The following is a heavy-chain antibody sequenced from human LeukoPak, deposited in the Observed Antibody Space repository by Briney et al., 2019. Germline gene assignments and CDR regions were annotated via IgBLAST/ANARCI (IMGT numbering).Heavy chain of an antibody. CDR1: GFTFSYYA. V-gene: IGHV3-21*01. CDR3: AKDRYDSSGYYPTDY. D-gene: IGHD3-22*01. Sequence: PGGSLRLSCAASGFTFSYYALTWVRQAPGKGLEWVSSISASTGGTHYADSVKGRFTISRDNAKNSLYLQMNSLRAEDTAVYYCAKDRYDSSGYYPTDYWGQGTLVTVSS. J-gene: IGHJ4*02. CDR2: ISASTGGT.